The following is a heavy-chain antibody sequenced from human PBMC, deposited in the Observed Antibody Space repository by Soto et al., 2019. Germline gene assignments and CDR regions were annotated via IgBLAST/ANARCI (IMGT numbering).Heavy chain of an antibody. V-gene: IGHV4-30-4*01. D-gene: IGHD4-17*01. CDR1: GGSISSGDYY. CDR3: ARSYGDYINFDY. Sequence: PSETLSLTCTVSGGSISSGDYYWSWIRQPPGKGLEWIGYIYYSGSTNYNPSLKSRVTISVDTSKNQFSLKLSSVTAADTAVYYCARSYGDYINFDYWGQGTLVTVSS. J-gene: IGHJ4*02. CDR2: IYYSGST.